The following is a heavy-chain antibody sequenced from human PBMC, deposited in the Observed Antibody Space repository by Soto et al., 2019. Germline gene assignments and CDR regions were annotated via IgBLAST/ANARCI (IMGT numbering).Heavy chain of an antibody. CDR1: GYSFTSYW. Sequence: PGESLKISCKGSGYSFTSYWIGWVRQMPGKALEWMGIIYPGDSDTRYSPSFQGQVTMSADKSISTAYLQWNSLKASDTAMYYCARHLSRDYEYYFDNWGPGTLVTVSS. J-gene: IGHJ4*02. CDR3: ARHLSRDYEYYFDN. CDR2: IYPGDSDT. V-gene: IGHV5-51*01. D-gene: IGHD4-17*01.